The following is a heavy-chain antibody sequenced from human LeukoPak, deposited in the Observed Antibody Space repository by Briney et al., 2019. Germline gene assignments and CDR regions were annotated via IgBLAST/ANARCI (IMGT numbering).Heavy chain of an antibody. CDR2: IYPGDADT. Sequence: PGESLNISCRGSGSTFITYWSGWVRQMPGKGLEGMGIIYPGDADTRYSPSFQGQVTMSADKSINTAYLQWSSQKASDTAMYYCARRRGCSSSSCPPDYWGQGTLVTVSS. V-gene: IGHV5-51*01. CDR3: ARRRGCSSSSCPPDY. D-gene: IGHD2-2*01. J-gene: IGHJ4*02. CDR1: GSTFITYW.